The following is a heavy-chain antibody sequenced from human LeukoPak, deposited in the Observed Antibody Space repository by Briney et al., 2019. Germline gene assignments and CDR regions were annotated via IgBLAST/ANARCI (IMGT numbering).Heavy chain of an antibody. V-gene: IGHV3-33*01. CDR3: ATDRATQYFDY. D-gene: IGHD2-15*01. CDR1: GITFRSYG. CDR2: IWYDGSNK. Sequence: PGRSLRLSCAASGITFRSYGMHWVRQAPGKGLEWVAFIWYDGSNKYYADSVKGRFTISRDNSRNTLFLQMNSLRAEDTAAYYCATDRATQYFDYWGQGTLVSVSS. J-gene: IGHJ4*02.